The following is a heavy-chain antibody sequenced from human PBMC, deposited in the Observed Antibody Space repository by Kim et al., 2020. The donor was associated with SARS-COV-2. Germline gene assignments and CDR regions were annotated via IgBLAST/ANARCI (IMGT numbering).Heavy chain of an antibody. V-gene: IGHV4-39*07. Sequence: SETLSLTCTVSGGSISNSSYYWGWIRQPPGKGLEWIGSIYYSGSTYYNPSLKSRVTISVDTSKNQFSLKLSSVTAADTAVYYCARDRPTAVLRYFDWLIDCWGQGTLVTVSS. D-gene: IGHD3-9*01. J-gene: IGHJ4*02. CDR3: ARDRPTAVLRYFDWLIDC. CDR2: IYYSGST. CDR1: GGSISNSSYY.